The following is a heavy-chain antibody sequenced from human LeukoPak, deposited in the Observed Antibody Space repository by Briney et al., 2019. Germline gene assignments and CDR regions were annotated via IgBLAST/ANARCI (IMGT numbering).Heavy chain of an antibody. D-gene: IGHD3-22*01. CDR2: IKSDGST. J-gene: IGHJ1*01. V-gene: IGHV3-74*01. CDR3: ARAPSEIGGYYPEYFRH. Sequence: GGSLRLSCAASGFTFSSFWMHWVREAPGKGLVWVSRIKSDGSTNYADSVKGRFTISRDNAKNTVSLQMNSLRVEDTGVYYCARAPSEIGGYYPEYFRHWGQGTLVTVSS. CDR1: GFTFSSFW.